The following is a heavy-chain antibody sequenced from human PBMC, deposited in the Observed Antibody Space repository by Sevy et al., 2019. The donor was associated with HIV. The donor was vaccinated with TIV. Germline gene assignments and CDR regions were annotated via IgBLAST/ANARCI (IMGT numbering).Heavy chain of an antibody. CDR1: GFTFSDYY. J-gene: IGHJ3*02. V-gene: IGHV3-11*04. D-gene: IGHD3-10*01. CDR2: ITSTSSTI. CDR3: ARDSGDAFDI. Sequence: GRSLRLSCTASGFTFSDYYMSWIRQAPGKGLEYISYITSTSSTIYYAESVKGRFTISRDNAKNSLYLQMNSLTAEDTAAYYCARDSGDAFDIWGQGTMVTVSS.